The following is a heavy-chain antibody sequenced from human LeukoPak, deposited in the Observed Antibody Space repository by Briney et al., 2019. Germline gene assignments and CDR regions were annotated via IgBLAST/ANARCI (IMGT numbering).Heavy chain of an antibody. CDR3: ARYPMIVVVNYYYYYMDV. Sequence: GASVKVSCKASGYTFTSYGISWVRQAPGQGLEWMGWISAYNGNTNYAQKLQGRVTRTTDTSTSTAYMELRSLRSDDTAVYYCARYPMIVVVNYYYYYMDVWGKGTTVTVSS. J-gene: IGHJ6*03. V-gene: IGHV1-18*01. CDR2: ISAYNGNT. CDR1: GYTFTSYG. D-gene: IGHD3-22*01.